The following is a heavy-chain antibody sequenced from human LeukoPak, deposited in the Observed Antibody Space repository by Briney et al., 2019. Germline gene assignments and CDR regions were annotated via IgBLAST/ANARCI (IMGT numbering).Heavy chain of an antibody. CDR3: ARTGRTTAGAFDI. CDR1: GGSISSGSYY. J-gene: IGHJ3*02. D-gene: IGHD1-1*01. V-gene: IGHV4-61*02. Sequence: SETLSLTCTVSGGSISSGSYYWSWIRQPAGKGLEWIGRIYTSGSTNYNPSLKSRVTISVDTSKNQFSLKLSSVTAADTAVYYCARTGRTTAGAFDIWGQGTMVTVSS. CDR2: IYTSGST.